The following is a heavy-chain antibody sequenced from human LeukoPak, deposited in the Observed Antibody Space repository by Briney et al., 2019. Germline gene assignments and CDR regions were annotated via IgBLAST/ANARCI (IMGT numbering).Heavy chain of an antibody. D-gene: IGHD6-13*01. CDR2: IWYDGSNK. J-gene: IGHJ4*02. CDR1: GFTFSTYG. Sequence: PGRSLRLSCAASGFTFSTYGMHWVRQAPGKGLEWVAVIWYDGSNKYYTDSVKGRFTISRDNSKNTLYLQMNSLSAEDTAVFYCARVGGSSTWYYFDYWGQGTLVTVSS. CDR3: ARVGGSSTWYYFDY. V-gene: IGHV3-33*01.